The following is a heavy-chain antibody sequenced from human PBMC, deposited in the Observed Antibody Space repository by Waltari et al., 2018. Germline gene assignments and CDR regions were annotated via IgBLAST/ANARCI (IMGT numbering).Heavy chain of an antibody. Sequence: EVQLLESGGGLVQPGGSLRLSCAASGFTFSSYAMSWVRQAPGKGLEWVSAISGRGGSTYYADSVKGRFTISRDNSKNTLYLQMNSLRAEDTAVYYCAKGNGYYYGSGSSYYFDYWGQGTLVTVSS. D-gene: IGHD3-10*01. CDR2: ISGRGGST. CDR3: AKGNGYYYGSGSSYYFDY. CDR1: GFTFSSYA. J-gene: IGHJ4*02. V-gene: IGHV3-23*01.